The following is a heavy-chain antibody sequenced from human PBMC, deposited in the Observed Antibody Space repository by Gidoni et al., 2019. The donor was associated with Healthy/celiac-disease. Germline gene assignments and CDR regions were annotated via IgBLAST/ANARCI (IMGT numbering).Heavy chain of an antibody. Sequence: QVQLVQSGAAVKKPGATVKVSCKDSGYTFTSYAMHWVRQAPGQRLEWMGWINAGNGNTKYSQKFQGRVTITRDTSAGTAYMELSSLRSEDTAVYYCANTKRYCSGGSCYPLDWGQGTLVTVSS. CDR2: INAGNGNT. J-gene: IGHJ4*02. CDR3: ANTKRYCSGGSCYPLD. CDR1: GYTFTSYA. D-gene: IGHD2-15*01. V-gene: IGHV1-3*01.